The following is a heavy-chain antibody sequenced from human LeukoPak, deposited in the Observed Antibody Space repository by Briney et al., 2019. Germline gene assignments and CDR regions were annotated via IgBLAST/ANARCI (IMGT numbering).Heavy chain of an antibody. CDR1: GGSVSSGSYY. Sequence: SETLSLTCTVSGGSVSSGSYYWSWIRQPPGKGLEWIGYIYYSGSTNNNPSLKSRVTISLDTSKNQFSLKLSSVTAADTAVHYCARDTGWQPNVFDIWGQGTMVTVSS. J-gene: IGHJ3*02. CDR2: IYYSGST. CDR3: ARDTGWQPNVFDI. D-gene: IGHD6-19*01. V-gene: IGHV4-61*01.